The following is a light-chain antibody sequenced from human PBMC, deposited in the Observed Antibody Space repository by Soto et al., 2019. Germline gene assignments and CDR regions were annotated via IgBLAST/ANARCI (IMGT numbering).Light chain of an antibody. J-gene: IGKJ2*01. V-gene: IGKV1-39*01. Sequence: DIQMTQSPSSLSASVGDRVTITCRASQSISYYLNWYQQKPGKAPKLLIYAASSLQSGVPSRFSGSGSETDFTLTISSLQPEDFATYYCQQSYSTPQNTFGQGTKLEIK. CDR1: QSISYY. CDR3: QQSYSTPQNT. CDR2: AAS.